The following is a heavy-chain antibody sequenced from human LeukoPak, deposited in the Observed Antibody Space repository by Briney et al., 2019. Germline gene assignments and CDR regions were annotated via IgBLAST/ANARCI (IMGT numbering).Heavy chain of an antibody. V-gene: IGHV4-39*07. J-gene: IGHJ5*02. CDR3: ARGIYDSSGSFDP. CDR1: GGSISSSSYY. CDR2: IYYSGST. Sequence: PSETLSLTCTVSGGSISSSSYYWGWIRQPPGKGLEWIGSIYYSGSTYYNPSLKSRVTISVDTSKNQFSLKLSSVTAADTAVYYCARGIYDSSGSFDPWGQGTLVTVSS. D-gene: IGHD3-22*01.